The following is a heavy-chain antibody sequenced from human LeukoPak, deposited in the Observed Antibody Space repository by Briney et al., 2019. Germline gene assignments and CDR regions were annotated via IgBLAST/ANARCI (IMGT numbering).Heavy chain of an antibody. V-gene: IGHV1-2*02. CDR2: IHPGTGDT. CDR3: ASYASGYNWLRV. D-gene: IGHD1-1*01. Sequence: GASVKVSCKASGHTFTTYYIHWVRQAPGQGLEWMGWIHPGTGDTNYAQKFQDRATVTRDTSIATAYMDLIRLTSDDTAVYYCASYASGYNWLRVWGQGTLVTVSS. J-gene: IGHJ4*02. CDR1: GHTFTTYY.